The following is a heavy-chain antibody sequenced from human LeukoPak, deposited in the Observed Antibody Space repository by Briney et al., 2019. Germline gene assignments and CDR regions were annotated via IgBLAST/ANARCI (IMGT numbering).Heavy chain of an antibody. J-gene: IGHJ4*02. Sequence: SETLSLTCAVYGGSFSGYYWSWIRQPPGKGLEWIGEINHSGSTNYNPSLKSRVTISVDTSKNQFSLKLSSVTAADTAVYYCASYDSSGYYGNYWGQGTLVTVSS. CDR1: GGSFSGYY. D-gene: IGHD3-22*01. V-gene: IGHV4-34*01. CDR3: ASYDSSGYYGNY. CDR2: INHSGST.